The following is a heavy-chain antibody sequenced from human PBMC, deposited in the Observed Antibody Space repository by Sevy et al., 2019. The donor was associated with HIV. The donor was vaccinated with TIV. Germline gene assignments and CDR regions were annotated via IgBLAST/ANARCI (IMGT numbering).Heavy chain of an antibody. CDR3: ARDSLLPTRTSDI. D-gene: IGHD5-12*01. J-gene: IGHJ3*02. Sequence: GGSLRLSCTASGFIFRSYGMHWVRQAPGKGLEWVALIWYAGSKEYYADSVKGRFTVSRDSSKNTLYLLMNSLRAEDTAVYYCARDSLLPTRTSDIWGQGTMVTVSS. CDR1: GFIFRSYG. V-gene: IGHV3-33*01. CDR2: IWYAGSKE.